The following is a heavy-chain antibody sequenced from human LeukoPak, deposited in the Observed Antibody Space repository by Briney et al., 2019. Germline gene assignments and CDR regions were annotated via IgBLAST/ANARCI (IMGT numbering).Heavy chain of an antibody. CDR2: IYSGGST. J-gene: IGHJ4*02. Sequence: PGGSLRLSCAASGFTVSSNYMSWVRQAPGKGLEWVSVIYSGGSTYYADSVKGRFTISRDNSKNTLYLQMNSLRAEDTAVYYCVSSCYYYPYFDYWGQGTLVTVSS. CDR3: VSSCYYYPYFDY. CDR1: GFTVSSNY. V-gene: IGHV3-66*01. D-gene: IGHD3-22*01.